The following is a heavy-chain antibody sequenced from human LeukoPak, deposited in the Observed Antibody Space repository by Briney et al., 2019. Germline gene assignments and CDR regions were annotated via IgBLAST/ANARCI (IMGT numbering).Heavy chain of an antibody. D-gene: IGHD5-18*01. CDR1: GGSISSSSYY. V-gene: IGHV4-39*07. CDR3: ASYSYGPGRDY. Sequence: KPSETLSLTCTVSGGSISSSSYYWGWIRQPPGKGLEWIGSIYYSGSTYYNPSLKSRVTISVDTSKNQFSLKLSSVTAADTAVYYCASYSYGPGRDYWGQGTLVTVSS. J-gene: IGHJ4*02. CDR2: IYYSGST.